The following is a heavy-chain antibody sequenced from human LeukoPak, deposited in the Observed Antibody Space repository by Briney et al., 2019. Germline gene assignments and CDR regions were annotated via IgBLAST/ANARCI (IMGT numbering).Heavy chain of an antibody. CDR2: IYYSGST. Sequence: SQTLSLTCTVSGGSISSGGYYWSWIRQHPGKGLEWIGYIYYSGSTYYNPSLKSRVTISVDTSKNQFSLKLSSVTAADTAVYYCARGVGSSWYFAFDIWGQGTMVTVSS. D-gene: IGHD6-13*01. CDR1: GGSISSGGYY. J-gene: IGHJ3*02. CDR3: ARGVGSSWYFAFDI. V-gene: IGHV4-31*03.